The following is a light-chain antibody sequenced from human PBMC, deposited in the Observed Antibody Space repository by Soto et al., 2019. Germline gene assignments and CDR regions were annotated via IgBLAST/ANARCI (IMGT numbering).Light chain of an antibody. CDR2: GSS. CDR1: QSVSSN. J-gene: IGKJ1*01. V-gene: IGKV3-15*01. CDR3: QQYNNWPPGT. Sequence: EIVMTQSPATLSVSPGERATLSCRASQSVSSNLAGYQQKPGQAPRLLIYGSSTRATGIPARFSGSGSGTAFNLNISSLQSEDFAVYYCQQYNNWPPGTCGQGTKVEIK.